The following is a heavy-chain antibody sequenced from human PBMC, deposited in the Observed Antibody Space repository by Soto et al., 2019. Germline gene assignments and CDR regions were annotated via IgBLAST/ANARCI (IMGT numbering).Heavy chain of an antibody. D-gene: IGHD2-15*01. Sequence: QVQLVQSGAEVKKPGSSVKVSCKASGGTFSSYAISWVRQAPGQGLEWMGGIIPIFGTANYAQKFQGRVTITADGSTSTAYMELSSLRSEDTAVYYCARGPRRYCSGGSCYTIDYWGQGTLVTVYS. V-gene: IGHV1-69*01. CDR1: GGTFSSYA. CDR2: IIPIFGTA. CDR3: ARGPRRYCSGGSCYTIDY. J-gene: IGHJ4*02.